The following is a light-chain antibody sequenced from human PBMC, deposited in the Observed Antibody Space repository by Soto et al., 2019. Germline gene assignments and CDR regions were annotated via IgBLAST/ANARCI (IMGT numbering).Light chain of an antibody. Sequence: DIQMTQSPSSVSASVGDRVTITCRASQDINGWLAWYQQKPGKAPKILTYAASNLQGKVPSRFSGSGSGTDFTLTIISLQPEDFATYYCQQADSFPRKFGQGTKVEVK. J-gene: IGKJ1*01. V-gene: IGKV1-12*01. CDR2: AAS. CDR3: QQADSFPRK. CDR1: QDINGW.